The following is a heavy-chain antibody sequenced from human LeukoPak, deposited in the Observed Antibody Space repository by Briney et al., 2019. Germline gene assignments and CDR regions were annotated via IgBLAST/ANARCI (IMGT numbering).Heavy chain of an antibody. CDR1: GFTFSRYA. CDR2: ISYDGSNE. J-gene: IGHJ4*02. D-gene: IGHD4-11*01. V-gene: IGHV3-30-3*01. CDR3: ARESQFYFDY. Sequence: PGGSLRLSCAASGFTFSRYAMSWVRQAPGKGLEWVAAISYDGSNEYYAESVKGRFTISRDSSKNTLFLLMNSLRPEDTAVYYCARESQFYFDYWGQGTLVTVSS.